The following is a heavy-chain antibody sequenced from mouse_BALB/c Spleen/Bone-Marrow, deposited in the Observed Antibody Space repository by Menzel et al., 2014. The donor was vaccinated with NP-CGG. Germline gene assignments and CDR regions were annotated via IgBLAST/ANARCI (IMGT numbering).Heavy chain of an antibody. D-gene: IGHD2-1*01. CDR2: IDPENGDT. CDR1: GFNIKDYY. J-gene: IGHJ4*01. V-gene: IGHV14-4*02. Sequence: EVKLVESGAELVRSGASVKLSCTASGFNIKDYYMHWVKQRPEQGLEWIGWIDPENGDTEYAPKFQGKATMTADTSSNTAYLQVSSLTSEDTAVYYCNGNSYAMDYWGQGTSVTVSS. CDR3: NGNSYAMDY.